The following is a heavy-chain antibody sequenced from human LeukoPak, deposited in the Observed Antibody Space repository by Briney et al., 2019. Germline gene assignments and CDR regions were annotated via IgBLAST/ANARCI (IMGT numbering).Heavy chain of an antibody. D-gene: IGHD4-11*01. CDR1: GYSFTNYW. J-gene: IGHJ4*02. Sequence: GEAPKISCKASGYSFTNYWIGWGRQMSGKGLEWMVVIYPGDSDVRYTSAFQGQVTISADKSINIAYLQWSSLKASDTAMYYCARLQDYSDYEADFWGQGTLVTVSS. CDR3: ARLQDYSDYEADF. V-gene: IGHV5-51*01. CDR2: IYPGDSDV.